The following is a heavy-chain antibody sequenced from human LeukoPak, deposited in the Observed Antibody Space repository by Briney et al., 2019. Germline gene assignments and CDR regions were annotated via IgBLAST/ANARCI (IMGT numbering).Heavy chain of an antibody. CDR2: ISYDGSNK. Sequence: SLRLSCAASGFTFSSYGMHWVRQAPGKGLEWVAVISYDGSNKYYADSVKGRFTISRDNSKNTLYLQMNSLRAEDTAVYYCAKRGGYYGSGSAYNWFDPWGQGTLVTVSS. J-gene: IGHJ5*02. CDR3: AKRGGYYGSGSAYNWFDP. CDR1: GFTFSSYG. D-gene: IGHD3-10*01. V-gene: IGHV3-30*18.